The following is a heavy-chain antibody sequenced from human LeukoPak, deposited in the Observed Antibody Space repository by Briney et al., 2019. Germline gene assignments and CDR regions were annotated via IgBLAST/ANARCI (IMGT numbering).Heavy chain of an antibody. V-gene: IGHV1-2*02. CDR2: INPNSGGT. CDR3: ASWSTYYYDSSGYYTDAFDI. J-gene: IGHJ3*02. CDR1: GYTFTSYY. D-gene: IGHD3-22*01. Sequence: RASVKVSCKASGYTFTSYYMHWVRQAPGQGLEWMGWINPNSGGTNYAQKFQGRVTMTRDTSISTAYMELSRLRSDDTAVYYCASWSTYYYDSSGYYTDAFDIWGQGTMVTVSS.